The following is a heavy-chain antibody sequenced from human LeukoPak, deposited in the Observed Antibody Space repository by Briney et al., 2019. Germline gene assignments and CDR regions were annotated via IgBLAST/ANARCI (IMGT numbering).Heavy chain of an antibody. CDR1: GFTFSADS. D-gene: IGHD1-14*01. Sequence: GGSLRLSCVDSGFTFSADSMNWVRQAPDKGLEWISYISRSGSTTYYGDSVKGRSTISRDNAKNSVFLQLNSLRDEDTAVYFCARDRPGKYYFDSWGQGALVIVSS. J-gene: IGHJ4*02. V-gene: IGHV3-48*02. CDR3: ARDRPGKYYFDS. CDR2: ISRSGSTT.